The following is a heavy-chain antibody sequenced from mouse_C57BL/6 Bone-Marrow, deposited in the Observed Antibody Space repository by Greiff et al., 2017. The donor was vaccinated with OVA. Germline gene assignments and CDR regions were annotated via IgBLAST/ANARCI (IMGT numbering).Heavy chain of an antibody. CDR2: IDPSDSET. Sequence: QVQLQQPGAELVRPGSSVKLSCKASGYTFTSYWMHWVKQRPIQGLEWIGNIDPSDSETHYNQKFKDKATLTVDKSSSTAYMQLSSLTSEDSAVYYCARSAKESYFDVWGTGTTVTVSS. D-gene: IGHD1-2*01. J-gene: IGHJ1*03. V-gene: IGHV1-52*01. CDR1: GYTFTSYW. CDR3: ARSAKESYFDV.